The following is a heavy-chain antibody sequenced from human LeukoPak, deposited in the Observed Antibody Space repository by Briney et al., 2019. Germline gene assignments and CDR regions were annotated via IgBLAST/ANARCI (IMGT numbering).Heavy chain of an antibody. Sequence: GGSLRLSCAASGFTFSTYAMTWVRQAPGKGLEWVSAIGGTGDSTYYADSVKGRFTISRDNSKNTLYLQVNSLRAEDTAVYYCARCRGHSCCFDNWGQGTQVTVSS. J-gene: IGHJ4*02. V-gene: IGHV3-23*01. D-gene: IGHD2-15*01. CDR3: ARCRGHSCCFDN. CDR2: IGGTGDST. CDR1: GFTFSTYA.